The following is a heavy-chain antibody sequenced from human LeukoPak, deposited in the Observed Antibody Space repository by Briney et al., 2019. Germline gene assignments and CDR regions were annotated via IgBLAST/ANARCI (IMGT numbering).Heavy chain of an antibody. CDR3: AATWKSAHFFDY. CDR2: IYSSRST. Sequence: RSGGSLRLSCAASGLPVSSNYMSWVRQAPGKGLEWVSVIYSSRSTYYADTVKGRFTISRDDSKNTLYLQMNSLRGEDTAVYYCAATWKSAHFFDYWGQGTLVTVSS. V-gene: IGHV3-53*01. D-gene: IGHD1-1*01. J-gene: IGHJ4*02. CDR1: GLPVSSNY.